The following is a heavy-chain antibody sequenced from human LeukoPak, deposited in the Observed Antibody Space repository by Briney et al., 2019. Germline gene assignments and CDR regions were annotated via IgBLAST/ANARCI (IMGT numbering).Heavy chain of an antibody. CDR2: IIPIFGTA. Sequence: GASVKVSCKASGGTFSSYAISWVRQAPGQGLEWMGGIIPIFGTANYAQKFQGRVTITTDESTSTAYMELSSLRSEDTAVYYCARDLYCGGDCYHHDAFDIWGQGTMVTVSS. CDR1: GGTFSSYA. D-gene: IGHD2-21*01. CDR3: ARDLYCGGDCYHHDAFDI. V-gene: IGHV1-69*05. J-gene: IGHJ3*02.